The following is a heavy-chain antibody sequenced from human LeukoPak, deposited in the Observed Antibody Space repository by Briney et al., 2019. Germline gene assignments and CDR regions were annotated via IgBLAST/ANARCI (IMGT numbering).Heavy chain of an antibody. J-gene: IGHJ4*02. Sequence: ASVKVSCKASGYTFTGYYTHWVRQAPGQGLEWMGWINPNSGGTNYAQKFQGRVTMTRDTSISTAYMELSRLRSDDTAVYYCARNSGYDSDLDYWGQGTLVTVSS. V-gene: IGHV1-2*02. CDR1: GYTFTGYY. CDR3: ARNSGYDSDLDY. D-gene: IGHD5-12*01. CDR2: INPNSGGT.